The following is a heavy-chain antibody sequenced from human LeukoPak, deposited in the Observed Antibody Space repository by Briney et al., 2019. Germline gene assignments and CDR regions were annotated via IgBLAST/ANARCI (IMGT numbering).Heavy chain of an antibody. CDR3: ARDDSSGYDY. CDR1: GGSISSYY. CDR2: IYYSGST. D-gene: IGHD3-22*01. Sequence: PSQTLSLTCTVSGGSISSYYWSWIRQPPGKGLEWIGYIYYSGSTNYNPSLKSRVTISVDTSKNQFSLKLSSVTAADTAVYYRARDDSSGYDYWGQGTLVTVSS. V-gene: IGHV4-59*13. J-gene: IGHJ4*02.